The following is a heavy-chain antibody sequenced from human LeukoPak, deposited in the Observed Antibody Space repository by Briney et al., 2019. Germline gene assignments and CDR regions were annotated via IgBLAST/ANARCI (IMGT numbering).Heavy chain of an antibody. CDR3: ARHIEYSSSWSAFYYYYYMDV. Sequence: GGSLRLSCAASGFTFSAFSMNWVRQAPGKGLEWLSYISSSSVIIHYADSVKGRFTISRDNAMNSLFLQMNSLRAEDTAVYYCARHIEYSSSWSAFYYYYYMDVWGKGTTVTVSS. J-gene: IGHJ6*03. D-gene: IGHD6-13*01. V-gene: IGHV3-48*01. CDR1: GFTFSAFS. CDR2: ISSSSVII.